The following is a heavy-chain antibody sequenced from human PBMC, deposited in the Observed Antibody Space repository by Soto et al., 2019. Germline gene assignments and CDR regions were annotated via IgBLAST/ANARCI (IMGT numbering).Heavy chain of an antibody. CDR1: GGSISSYY. Sequence: SETLSITCTVSGGSISSYYWSWIRQPPGKGLEWIGYIYYSGSTNYNPSLKSRVTISVDTSKNQFSLKLSSVTAADTAVYYCARHYDILTGYGYYYMAVWGKGTTVTVSS. J-gene: IGHJ6*03. D-gene: IGHD3-9*01. CDR3: ARHYDILTGYGYYYMAV. V-gene: IGHV4-59*08. CDR2: IYYSGST.